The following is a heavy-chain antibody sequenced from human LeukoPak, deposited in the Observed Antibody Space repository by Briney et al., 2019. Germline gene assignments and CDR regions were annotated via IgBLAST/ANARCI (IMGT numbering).Heavy chain of an antibody. Sequence: ASVKVSCKASGYTFTGYYMHWVRQAPGQGLEWMGWINPNSGGTNYAQKFQGRVTMTRDTSISTAYMELSRLSSVTAADTAVYYCARHNWGYYYMDVWGKGTTVTVSS. CDR1: GYTFTGYY. V-gene: IGHV1-2*02. CDR3: ARHNWGYYYMDV. D-gene: IGHD7-27*01. CDR2: INPNSGGT. J-gene: IGHJ6*03.